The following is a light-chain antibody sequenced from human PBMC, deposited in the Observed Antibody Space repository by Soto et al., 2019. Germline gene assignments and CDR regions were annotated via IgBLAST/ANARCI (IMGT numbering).Light chain of an antibody. CDR2: KAS. CDR1: QTISSW. V-gene: IGKV1-5*03. J-gene: IGKJ1*01. CDR3: QQYYSYPWT. Sequence: DIQMTQSPSTLSGSVGGRVTITCRASQTISSWLAWYQQKPGKAPKLLIYKASTLKSGVPSRFSGSGSGTDFTLTISCLQSEDFATYYCQQYYSYPWTFGQGTKVDI.